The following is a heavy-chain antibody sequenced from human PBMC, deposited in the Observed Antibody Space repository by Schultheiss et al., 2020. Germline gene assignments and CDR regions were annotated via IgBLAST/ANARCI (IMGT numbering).Heavy chain of an antibody. CDR3: ARRISPYYFDY. CDR2: ISYDGSNK. CDR1: GFTFSSYG. V-gene: IGHV3-30*03. J-gene: IGHJ4*02. D-gene: IGHD3-3*02. Sequence: GGSLRLSCAASGFTFSSYGMHWVRQAPGKGLEWVAVISYDGSNKYYADSVKGRFTISRDTSENTLYLQMNNLRAEDTAVYYCARRISPYYFDYWGQGTLVTVSS.